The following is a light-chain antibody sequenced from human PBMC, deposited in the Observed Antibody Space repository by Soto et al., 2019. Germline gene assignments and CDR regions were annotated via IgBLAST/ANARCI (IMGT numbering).Light chain of an antibody. CDR3: CSYAGSYTWV. J-gene: IGLJ3*02. Sequence: QSALTQPRSVSGSPGQSVTISCTGTSSDVGSYKYVSWYQQHPGNAPKLIIYDVSKRPSGVPDRFSGSKSGNTASLTIFGLQADDEADYSCCSYAGSYTWVFGGGTKVTVL. CDR2: DVS. V-gene: IGLV2-11*01. CDR1: SSDVGSYKY.